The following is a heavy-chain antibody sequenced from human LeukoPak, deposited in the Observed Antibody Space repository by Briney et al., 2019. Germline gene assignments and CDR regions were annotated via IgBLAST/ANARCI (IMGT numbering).Heavy chain of an antibody. V-gene: IGHV3-48*03. CDR1: GFIFSNYQ. D-gene: IGHD5-12*01. CDR2: ISDSGSTI. CDR3: ARDSGSPYWFFDL. J-gene: IGHJ2*01. Sequence: GGPLRLSCAASGFIFSNYQMNWVRQAPGKGLEWVSYISDSGSTIYYADSVKGRFTISRDNAKNSLYLQMNSLRAEDTAVYSCARDSGSPYWFFDLWGRGALVTVSS.